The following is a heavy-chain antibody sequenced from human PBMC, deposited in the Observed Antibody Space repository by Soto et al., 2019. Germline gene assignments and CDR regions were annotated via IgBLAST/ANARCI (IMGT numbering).Heavy chain of an antibody. V-gene: IGHV4-59*01. J-gene: IGHJ3*02. Sequence: SETLSLTCTVSGGSISSYYWSWIRQPPGKGLEWIGYIYYSGSTNYNPSLKSRVTISVDTSKNQFSLKLSSVTAADTAVYYCARDQRYPIPIHAFDIWGQGTMVTVSS. CDR1: GGSISSYY. D-gene: IGHD2-2*02. CDR3: ARDQRYPIPIHAFDI. CDR2: IYYSGST.